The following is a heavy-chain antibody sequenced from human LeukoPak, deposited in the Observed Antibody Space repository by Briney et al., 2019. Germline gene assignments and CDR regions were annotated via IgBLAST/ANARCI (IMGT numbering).Heavy chain of an antibody. D-gene: IGHD2/OR15-2a*01. J-gene: IGHJ3*02. CDR3: ARGRFYVFDI. CDR2: INHRGNT. CDR1: GGAFRGYS. V-gene: IGHV4-34*01. Sequence: KPSETLPLTCGIHGGAFRGYSRSWIRQPPGQGLEWIGEINHRGNTDFNPSLKSRVTISVDTSKNQFSLKLTSVTAADTALYFCARGRFYVFDIWGQGTLVTVSS.